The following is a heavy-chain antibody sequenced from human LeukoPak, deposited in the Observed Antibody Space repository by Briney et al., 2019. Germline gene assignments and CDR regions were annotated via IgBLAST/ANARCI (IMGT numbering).Heavy chain of an antibody. CDR2: IYYSGST. Sequence: SETLSLTCTVSGGSNSSYYWSWIRQPPGKGLEWIGYIYYSGSTNYNPSLKSRVTISVDTSKNQFSLKPSSVTAADTAVYYCARGGETFEYSSSPPFDYWGQGTLVTVSS. D-gene: IGHD6-6*01. V-gene: IGHV4-59*01. J-gene: IGHJ4*02. CDR3: ARGGETFEYSSSPPFDY. CDR1: GGSNSSYY.